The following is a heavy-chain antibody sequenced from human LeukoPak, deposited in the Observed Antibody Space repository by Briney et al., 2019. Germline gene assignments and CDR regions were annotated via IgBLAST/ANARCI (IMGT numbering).Heavy chain of an antibody. CDR2: INPNSGGT. J-gene: IGHJ5*02. V-gene: IGHV1-2*02. Sequence: ASVKVSCKASGYTFTGYYMHWVRQAPGQGLEWMGWINPNSGGTNYAQKFQGRVTMTRDTSISTAYMELSRLRSDDTAVYYCAREPEFVSSTSCYVSWGEGTLVTVSS. CDR3: AREPEFVSSTSCYVS. CDR1: GYTFTGYY. D-gene: IGHD2-2*01.